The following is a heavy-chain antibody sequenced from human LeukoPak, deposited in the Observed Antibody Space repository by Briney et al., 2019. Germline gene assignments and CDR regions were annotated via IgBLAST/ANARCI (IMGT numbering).Heavy chain of an antibody. D-gene: IGHD5-18*01. CDR3: SRGSLQLWSHVDY. V-gene: IGHV1-2*02. CDR1: GYSFTAGY. J-gene: IGHJ4*02. CDR2: INPNSGGT. Sequence: ASVKVSCKASGYSFTAGYIHWVRQAPGQGLERMGWINPNSGGTNYAQNFQGRVTMTRDTSITTSYMELSRLRSDDTAVYYCSRGSLQLWSHVDYWGQGTLVSVSS.